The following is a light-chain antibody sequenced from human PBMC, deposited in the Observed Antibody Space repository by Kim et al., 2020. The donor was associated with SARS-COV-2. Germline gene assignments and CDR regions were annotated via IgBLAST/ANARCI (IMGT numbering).Light chain of an antibody. CDR3: QVWDGSRDHWV. J-gene: IGLJ3*02. CDR2: DDR. CDR1: ESGDIN. Sequence: ARGETARMTCGGEESGDINGHWYLQRPGQAPVLVISDDRDRPSGIPERFSGSNSGNTATLTINRVEAGDEADYYGQVWDGSRDHWVFGGGTQLTVL. V-gene: IGLV3-21*02.